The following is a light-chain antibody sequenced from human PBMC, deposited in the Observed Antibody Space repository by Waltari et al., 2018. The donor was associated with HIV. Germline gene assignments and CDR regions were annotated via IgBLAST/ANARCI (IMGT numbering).Light chain of an antibody. CDR1: QDIEHF. V-gene: IGKV1-27*01. Sequence: DIQMIQSPSSLSASVGETVTITCRASQDIEHFLVWYQQKPGKVPKRLISDAYKLDSGVTDRFRGSGSGTDFTLTIKSLRPEDVATYFCQKYDSVPWTFGQGTKVEIK. CDR2: DAY. J-gene: IGKJ1*01. CDR3: QKYDSVPWT.